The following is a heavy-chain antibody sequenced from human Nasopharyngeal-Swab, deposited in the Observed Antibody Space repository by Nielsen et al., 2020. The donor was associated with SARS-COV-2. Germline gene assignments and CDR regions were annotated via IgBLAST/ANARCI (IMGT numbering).Heavy chain of an antibody. V-gene: IGHV3-48*03. Sequence: GGSLRLSCAAPGFTFSSYEMNWVRQAPGKGLEWISYISSSGSTIYYADSVKGRFTISRDDAKNSLFLQMNSLRAEDTAVYYCASPLPLDYWGQGTLVTVS. CDR1: GFTFSSYE. CDR2: ISSSGSTI. CDR3: ASPLPLDY. J-gene: IGHJ4*02.